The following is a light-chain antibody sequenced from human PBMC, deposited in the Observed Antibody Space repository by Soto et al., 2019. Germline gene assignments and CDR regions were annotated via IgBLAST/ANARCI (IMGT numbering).Light chain of an antibody. CDR2: GAS. CDR3: QQFCTSPPT. Sequence: EIVLTQSPGTLSLPAGERATLSCRVSQRVSSSYLAWYQQRPGQAPRLLISGASSRATDVPDRFSGSGSGTDFTLTISRLAPEDFAVYYCQQFCTSPPTFGQGTKVEI. CDR1: QRVSSSY. J-gene: IGKJ1*01. V-gene: IGKV3-20*01.